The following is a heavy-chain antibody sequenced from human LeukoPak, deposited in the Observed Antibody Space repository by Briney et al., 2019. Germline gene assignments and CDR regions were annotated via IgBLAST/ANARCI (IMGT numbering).Heavy chain of an antibody. D-gene: IGHD6-13*01. CDR2: IYHSGST. CDR3: ARVRGYSSSWYWFDP. CDR1: GGSISSYY. V-gene: IGHV4-59*01. Sequence: PSETLSLTCTVSGGSISSYYWSWIRQPPGKGLEWIGDIYHSGSTKYNPSLKSRLTISLDTSKNQFSLKLSSVTAADTAVYYCARVRGYSSSWYWFDPWGQGTLVTVSS. J-gene: IGHJ5*02.